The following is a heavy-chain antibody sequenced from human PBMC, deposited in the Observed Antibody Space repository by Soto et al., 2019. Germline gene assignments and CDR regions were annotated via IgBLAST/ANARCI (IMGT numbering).Heavy chain of an antibody. CDR1: GSNFTGYY. CDR2: INPNSGGT. D-gene: IGHD3-10*01. Sequence: GASVKVSCKASGSNFTGYYMHWVRQDPGQGLEWMGWINPNSGGTNYAQKFQGRVTMTRDTSISTAYMELSRLSSDHTAVYYCARPKAEVDYYGTGSYYNGWCDPWGQGTMVTASS. V-gene: IGHV1-2*02. CDR3: ARPKAEVDYYGTGSYYNGWCDP. J-gene: IGHJ5*02.